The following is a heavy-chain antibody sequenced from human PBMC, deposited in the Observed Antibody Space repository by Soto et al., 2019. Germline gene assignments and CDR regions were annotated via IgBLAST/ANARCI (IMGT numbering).Heavy chain of an antibody. CDR3: AGDYRGPFDY. J-gene: IGHJ4*02. CDR1: GFTVRSAH. D-gene: IGHD3-16*02. V-gene: IGHV3-53*01. CDR2: IHTDGHT. Sequence: LRLSCAASGFTVRSAHMSWVRQVPGKGLEWVSLIHTDGHTYYADSVRGRCTISRDNSENTMSLQMNNLRAEDTAVYFCAGDYRGPFDYWGQGTPVTVSS.